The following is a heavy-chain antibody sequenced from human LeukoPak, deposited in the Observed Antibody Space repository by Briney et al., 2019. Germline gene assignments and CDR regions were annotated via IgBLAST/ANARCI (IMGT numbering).Heavy chain of an antibody. V-gene: IGHV3-15*01. CDR1: GFTFSSYW. D-gene: IGHD3-10*01. Sequence: TGGSLRLSCAASGFTFSSYWMSWVRQAPGKGLEWVGRIKSKTDGGTTDYAAPVKGRLTISRDDSKNTLYLQMNSLKTEDTAVYYCTTDHKRGPFDYWGQGTLVTVSS. J-gene: IGHJ4*02. CDR2: IKSKTDGGTT. CDR3: TTDHKRGPFDY.